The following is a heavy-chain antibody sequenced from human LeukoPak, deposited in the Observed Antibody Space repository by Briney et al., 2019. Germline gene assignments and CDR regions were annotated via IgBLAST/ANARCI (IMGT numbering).Heavy chain of an antibody. D-gene: IGHD3-3*01. Sequence: ASVKVSCKASGGTFSSYAISWVRQAPGQGLEWMGGIIPIFGTANYVQKFQGRVTITADESTSTAYMELSSLRSEDTAVYYCARAGAIFGVVKHYYYYMDVWGKGTTVTVSS. CDR1: GGTFSSYA. J-gene: IGHJ6*03. V-gene: IGHV1-69*13. CDR3: ARAGAIFGVVKHYYYYMDV. CDR2: IIPIFGTA.